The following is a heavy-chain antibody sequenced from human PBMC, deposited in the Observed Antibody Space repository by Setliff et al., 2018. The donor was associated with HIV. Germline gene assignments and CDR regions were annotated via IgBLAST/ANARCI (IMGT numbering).Heavy chain of an antibody. Sequence: SETLSLTCAVYGGSFSDYYWSWIRQPPGEGLEWIGYIFYSGYAKYNPSLRSRVTVSLDTSKNQFSLKLTSLTAADTAVYYCARIPNPGHSFGWFDSWGQGTLVTVSS. CDR1: GGSFSDYY. CDR2: IFYSGYA. V-gene: IGHV4-34*09. CDR3: ARIPNPGHSFGWFDS. D-gene: IGHD5-18*01. J-gene: IGHJ5*01.